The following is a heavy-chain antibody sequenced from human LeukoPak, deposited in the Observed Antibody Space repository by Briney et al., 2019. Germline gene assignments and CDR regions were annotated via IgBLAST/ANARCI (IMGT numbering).Heavy chain of an antibody. CDR3: AREGGARAAAAPLNDY. J-gene: IGHJ4*02. D-gene: IGHD6-13*01. V-gene: IGHV3-11*06. CDR1: GFTFSDYY. CDR2: ISSSSSYT. Sequence: GGSLRLSCAASGFTFSDYYMSWIRQAPGKGLEWVSYISSSSSYTNYADSVKGRFTISRDNAKNSLYLQMNSLRAEDTAVYYCAREGGARAAAAPLNDYWGQGTLVTVSS.